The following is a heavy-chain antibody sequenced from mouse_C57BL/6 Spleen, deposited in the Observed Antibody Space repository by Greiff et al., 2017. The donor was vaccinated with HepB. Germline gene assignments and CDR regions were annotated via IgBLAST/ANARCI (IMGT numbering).Heavy chain of an antibody. V-gene: IGHV1-42*01. J-gene: IGHJ2*01. CDR1: GYSFTGYY. Sequence: EVQLQQSGPELVKPGASVKISCKASGYSFTGYYMNWVKQSPEKSLEWIGEINPSTGGTTYNQKFKAKATLTVDKSSSTAYMQLKSLTSEDSAVYYCAREDGWFDYWGQGTTLTVSS. CDR3: AREDGWFDY. D-gene: IGHD2-3*01. CDR2: INPSTGGT.